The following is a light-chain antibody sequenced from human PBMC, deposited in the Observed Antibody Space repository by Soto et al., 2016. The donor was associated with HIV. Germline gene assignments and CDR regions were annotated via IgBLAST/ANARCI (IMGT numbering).Light chain of an antibody. CDR2: GKN. CDR3: NSRDNSGNHYV. CDR1: SLRRYY. V-gene: IGLV3-19*01. J-gene: IGLJ1*01. Sequence: SSELTQDPAVSVALGQTVRITCQGDSLRRYYASWYQQKPGQAPVLVIYGKNNRPSGIPDRFSGSSSGNTASLTITGAQAEDEADYYCNSRDNSGNHYVFGTGTKVTAL.